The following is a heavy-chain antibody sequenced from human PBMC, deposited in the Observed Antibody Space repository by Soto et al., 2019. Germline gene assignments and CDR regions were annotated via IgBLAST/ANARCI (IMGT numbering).Heavy chain of an antibody. D-gene: IGHD3-9*01. CDR3: AISPLFDWLPYYFVS. CDR2: ISAYNGNT. CDR1: GYTFTSYG. Sequence: QVQLVQSGAEVKKPGASVKVSCKASGYTFTSYGISWVRQAPGQGLEWMGWISAYNGNTNYAQKLQGRVTMTTDTSTSTAYMELRSLRSDDTAVYYCAISPLFDWLPYYFVSWGQGTLVTVSS. J-gene: IGHJ4*02. V-gene: IGHV1-18*01.